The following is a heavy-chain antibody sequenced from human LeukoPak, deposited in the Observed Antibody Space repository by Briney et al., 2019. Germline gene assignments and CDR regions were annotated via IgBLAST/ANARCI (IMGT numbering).Heavy chain of an antibody. CDR3: ARGRSYYYGSGILFDY. CDR2: INHSGST. J-gene: IGHJ4*02. CDR1: GGSFSGYY. D-gene: IGHD3-10*01. Sequence: PSETLSLTCAVDGGSFSGYYWSWIRQPPGKGLEWIGEINHSGSTNYNPSLKSRVTISVDTSKNQFSLKLSSVTAADTAVYYCARGRSYYYGSGILFDYWGQGTLVTVSS. V-gene: IGHV4-34*01.